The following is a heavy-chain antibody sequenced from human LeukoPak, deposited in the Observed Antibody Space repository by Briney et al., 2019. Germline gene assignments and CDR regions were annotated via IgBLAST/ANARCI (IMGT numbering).Heavy chain of an antibody. Sequence: GRSLRLSCAASGFTFSSYGMHWVRQAPGKGLEWVAVISYDGSNKYYADSVKGRFTISRDNSKNTLYLQMNSLRVEDTAVYYCAKDMKYSSSWLDYWGQGTLVTVSS. CDR2: ISYDGSNK. CDR1: GFTFSSYG. D-gene: IGHD6-13*01. J-gene: IGHJ4*02. V-gene: IGHV3-30*18. CDR3: AKDMKYSSSWLDY.